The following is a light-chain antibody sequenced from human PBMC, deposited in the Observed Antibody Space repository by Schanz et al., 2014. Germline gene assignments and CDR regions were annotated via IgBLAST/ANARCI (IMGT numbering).Light chain of an antibody. J-gene: IGKJ4*01. CDR3: QQFGDLLT. CDR2: GAS. Sequence: EIVMTQSPTTLSLSPGETATLSCRASQNVATNLAWYQQKPGQAPRLLIYGASRRAAGIPDRFSGSGSGTDFTLTISRLEPEDFAVYYCQQFGDLLTFGGGTRVEIK. CDR1: QNVATN. V-gene: IGKV3-20*01.